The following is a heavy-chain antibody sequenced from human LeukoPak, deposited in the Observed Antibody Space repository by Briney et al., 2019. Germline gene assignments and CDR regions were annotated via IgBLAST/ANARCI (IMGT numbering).Heavy chain of an antibody. CDR3: ARGLGYGDYVPNY. Sequence: PSETLSLTCAVYGGSFSGYYWSWIRQPPGKGLEWIGEINHSGSTNYNPSLKSRVTISVDTSKNQFSLKLSSVTAADTAVYYCARGLGYGDYVPNYSGQGTLVTVSS. J-gene: IGHJ4*02. CDR2: INHSGST. D-gene: IGHD4-17*01. V-gene: IGHV4-34*01. CDR1: GGSFSGYY.